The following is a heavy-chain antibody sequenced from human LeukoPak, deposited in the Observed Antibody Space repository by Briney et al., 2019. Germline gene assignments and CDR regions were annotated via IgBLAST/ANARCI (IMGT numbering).Heavy chain of an antibody. D-gene: IGHD5-24*01. CDR3: ARDVAPEMGFDY. CDR2: ISDSGGST. Sequence: GGSLRLSCAASGFTFRSYAMRGVREARGKGREWLSAISDSGGSTYYPDSVKGRFTLSRHNSKNTLYLQMNSLRAQDTAVYSCARDVAPEMGFDYWGQGTLVSVSS. CDR1: GFTFRSYA. V-gene: IGHV3-23*01. J-gene: IGHJ4*02.